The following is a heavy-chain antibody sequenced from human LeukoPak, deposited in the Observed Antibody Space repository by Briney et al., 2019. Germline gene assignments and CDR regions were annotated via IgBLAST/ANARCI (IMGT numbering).Heavy chain of an antibody. CDR2: IWYDGSNK. V-gene: IGHV3-33*01. J-gene: IGHJ4*02. CDR3: ARDPRGTHFDY. D-gene: IGHD1-1*01. CDR1: GFTFSSYG. Sequence: HSGGSLRLSCAVSGFTFSSYGMHWVRQAPGKGLEWVAVIWYDGSNKYYADSVKGRFTISRDNSKNTLYLQMNSLRAEDTAVYYCARDPRGTHFDYWGQGTLVTVSS.